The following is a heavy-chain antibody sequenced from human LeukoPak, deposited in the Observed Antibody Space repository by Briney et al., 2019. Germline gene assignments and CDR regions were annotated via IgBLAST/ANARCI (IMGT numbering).Heavy chain of an antibody. D-gene: IGHD3-16*01. CDR2: IYHSGST. CDR1: GGSISSGGYY. CDR3: ARDGLFGPFDY. V-gene: IGHV4-30-2*01. J-gene: IGHJ4*02. Sequence: SQTLSLTCTVSGGSISSGGYYWSWIRQPPGKGLEWIGYIYHSGSTYYNPSLKSRVTISVDRSKNQFSLKLSSVTAADTAVYYCARDGLFGPFDYWGQGTLVTVSS.